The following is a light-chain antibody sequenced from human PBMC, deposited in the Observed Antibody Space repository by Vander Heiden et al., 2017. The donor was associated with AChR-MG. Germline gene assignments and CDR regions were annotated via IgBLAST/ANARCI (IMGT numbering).Light chain of an antibody. CDR2: RDN. J-gene: IGLJ3*02. Sequence: SYEVSQPLSVSVALGQTARITCGGNNIGMNNVHWYQQKPGQAPVLVIYRDNNRPSGIPERFSGSNSGNTATLTISRAQAGDEADYYCQVWDSSTVVFGGGTKLTVL. V-gene: IGLV3-9*01. CDR3: QVWDSSTVV. CDR1: NIGMNN.